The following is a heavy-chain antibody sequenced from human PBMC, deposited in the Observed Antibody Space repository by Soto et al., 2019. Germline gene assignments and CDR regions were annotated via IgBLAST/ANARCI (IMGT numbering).Heavy chain of an antibody. CDR1: GGSFSGYY. J-gene: IGHJ4*02. V-gene: IGHV4-34*01. CDR3: GSPGHVDY. Sequence: QVQLQQWGAGLLKTSETLSLTCAVYGGSFSGYYWSWIRQPPGKGLEWIGEINQSGNTKYNPSLKIRVTISVDTSKKQFSLKLSSVTAADTAVYYCGSPGHVDYWGQGTLVTVSS. CDR2: INQSGNT.